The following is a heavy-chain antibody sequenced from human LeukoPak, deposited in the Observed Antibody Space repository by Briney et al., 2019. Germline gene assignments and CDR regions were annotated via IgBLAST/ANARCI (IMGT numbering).Heavy chain of an antibody. CDR2: IYHSGNT. CDR1: GGSISSSSYY. D-gene: IGHD2-8*01. Sequence: SETLSLTCTVSGGSISSSSYYWGWIRQPPGKGPEWIGSIYHSGNTYYNPSLKSRVTISVDTSKNQFSLNLTSMAAADTAVYYCSRENGPFSPFGYWGQGILVTVAS. V-gene: IGHV4-39*07. J-gene: IGHJ4*02. CDR3: SRENGPFSPFGY.